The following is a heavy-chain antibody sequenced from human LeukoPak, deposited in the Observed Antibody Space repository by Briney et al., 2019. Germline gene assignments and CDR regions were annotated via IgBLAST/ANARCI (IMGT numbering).Heavy chain of an antibody. D-gene: IGHD6-25*01. CDR2: IKQDGSEQ. CDR3: ARDPGPSTAAWGAFDI. Sequence: GGSLRLSCAASGFTFNKYWMAWVRQAPGKGLEWVGDIKQDGSEQYYVGSVKGRFTISRDNAKNSLYLQMSSLRAEDTAVYYCARDPGPSTAAWGAFDIWGQGSMVTVFS. CDR1: GFTFNKYW. V-gene: IGHV3-7*01. J-gene: IGHJ3*02.